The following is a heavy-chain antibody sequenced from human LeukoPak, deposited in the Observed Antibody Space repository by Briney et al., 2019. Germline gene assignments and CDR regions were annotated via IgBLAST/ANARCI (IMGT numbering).Heavy chain of an antibody. CDR3: VRAHYYDSSGSGHDAFDI. Sequence: SETLSLTCTVSGGSISSYYWSWIRQPPGKGLEWIGYIYYSGSTNYNPSLKSRVTISVDTSKNQFSLKLSSVTAADTAVYYCVRAHYYDSSGSGHDAFDIWGQGTMVTVSS. J-gene: IGHJ3*02. CDR1: GGSISSYY. CDR2: IYYSGST. V-gene: IGHV4-59*01. D-gene: IGHD3-22*01.